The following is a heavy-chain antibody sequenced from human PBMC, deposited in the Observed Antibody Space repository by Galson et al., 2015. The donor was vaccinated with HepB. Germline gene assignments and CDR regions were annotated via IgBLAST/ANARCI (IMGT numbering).Heavy chain of an antibody. CDR3: AKDLGSLGELVDY. V-gene: IGHV3-23*01. CDR2: ISGGGGSI. J-gene: IGHJ4*02. D-gene: IGHD3-10*01. CDR1: GFTFSAYA. Sequence: SLRLSCAASGFTFSAYAMTWVRQAPGKGLEWVSSISGGGGSICSADSVKGRFIVSRDNSKNKVYLQMNSLSVEDTAVYYCAKDLGSLGELVDYWGQGILVTVSS.